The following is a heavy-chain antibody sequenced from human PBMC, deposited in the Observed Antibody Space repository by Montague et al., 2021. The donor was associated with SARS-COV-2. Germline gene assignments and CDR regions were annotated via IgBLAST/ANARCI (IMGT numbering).Heavy chain of an antibody. D-gene: IGHD2-21*02. CDR1: GYSIDSGGYF. V-gene: IGHV4-31*03. CDR3: ARIFCGGDCDGSGVFDI. Sequence: TLFLTCTVSGYSIDSGGYFWSWIRQHPGKGLEWIGFIYYSGSADYNPSLESRVSISVDRSKNQFSLKLSSVTAADTAVYYCARIFCGGDCDGSGVFDIWGQGTMVTVSS. J-gene: IGHJ3*02. CDR2: IYYSGSA.